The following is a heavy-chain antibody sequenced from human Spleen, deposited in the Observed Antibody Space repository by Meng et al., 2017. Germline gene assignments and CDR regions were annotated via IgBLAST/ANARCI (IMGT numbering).Heavy chain of an antibody. J-gene: IGHJ4*02. CDR3: ARGPTTVAHDFDY. CDR1: GGSFSDYY. D-gene: IGHD4-11*01. CDR2: INHSGST. V-gene: IGHV4-34*02. Sequence: VQLQQGGAGLLKPSETLSLTCVVSGGSFSDYYWSWIRQPPGKGLEWIGEINHSGSTNYNPSLESRATISVDTSQNSLSLKLSSVTAADSAVYYCARGPTTVAHDFDYWGQGTLVTVSS.